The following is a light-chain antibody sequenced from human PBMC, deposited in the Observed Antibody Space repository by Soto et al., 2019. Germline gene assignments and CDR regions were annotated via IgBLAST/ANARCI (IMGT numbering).Light chain of an antibody. Sequence: EIVLTQSPGTLSLSPGQRATVSCRASQSVSSSYLAWYQQKPGQAPRLLIYGVSIRATGIPDRFSGSGSGTDFTLTISRLEPEDFAVYYCQQSGSSMYTFGQGTNLEIK. J-gene: IGKJ2*01. V-gene: IGKV3-20*01. CDR1: QSVSSSY. CDR3: QQSGSSMYT. CDR2: GVS.